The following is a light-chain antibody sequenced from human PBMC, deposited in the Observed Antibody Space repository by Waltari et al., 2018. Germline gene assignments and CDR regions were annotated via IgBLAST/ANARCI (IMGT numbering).Light chain of an antibody. CDR2: KAS. J-gene: IGKJ1*01. Sequence: DLQMTQSPSTLSASIGDRVTITSRASQSITNWLAWYQQKPGKAPTLLIYKASNLESGVPSRFSGSGAGTEFTLTISSLQPDDFATYYCQQYDNYWTFGQGTKVEIK. CDR3: QQYDNYWT. CDR1: QSITNW. V-gene: IGKV1-5*03.